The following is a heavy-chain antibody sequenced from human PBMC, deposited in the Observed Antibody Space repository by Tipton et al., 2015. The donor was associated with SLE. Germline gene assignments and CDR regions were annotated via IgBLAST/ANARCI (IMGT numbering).Heavy chain of an antibody. CDR3: ARAGAPYTILEGAMDV. CDR1: GGSISSGSYY. D-gene: IGHD3-3*01. J-gene: IGHJ6*03. CDR2: IYTSGST. Sequence: TLSLTCTVSGGSISSGSYYWSWIRQPAGKGLEWIGHIYTSGSTNYNPSLQSRVTISVDTSKNQFSLKLSSVTAADTAVYYCARAGAPYTILEGAMDVWGKGTTVTVSS. V-gene: IGHV4-61*09.